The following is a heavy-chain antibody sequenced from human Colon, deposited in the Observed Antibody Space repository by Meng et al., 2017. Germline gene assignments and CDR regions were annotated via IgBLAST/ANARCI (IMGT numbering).Heavy chain of an antibody. J-gene: IGHJ4*02. CDR1: VGSSPTNSQ. CDR3: ARHGGYYQDY. D-gene: IGHD4-23*01. V-gene: IGHV4-4*02. Sequence: VQLLESGPGLVKPAGTLSLPRAVSVGSSPTNSQWSWVRQSLEKGLEWIGQIDHRGDPYYNPSLKSRVTMSVDRSKSQVSLQLTSVTAADTAVDYCARHGGYYQDYWGQGTLVTVSS. CDR2: IDHRGDP.